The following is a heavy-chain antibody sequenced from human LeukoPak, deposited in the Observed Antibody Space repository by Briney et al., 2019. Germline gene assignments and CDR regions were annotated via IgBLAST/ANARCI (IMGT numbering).Heavy chain of an antibody. J-gene: IGHJ4*02. D-gene: IGHD3-3*01. Sequence: GGSLRLSCAASGFTFSNYWMSWVRQAPGKGLEWVANIKQDGSEKYYVDSVRGRFTISRDNAKNPLYLQMNSLRAEDTAVYYCAREDFWSGYFDYWGQGTLVTVSS. V-gene: IGHV3-7*01. CDR3: AREDFWSGYFDY. CDR2: IKQDGSEK. CDR1: GFTFSNYW.